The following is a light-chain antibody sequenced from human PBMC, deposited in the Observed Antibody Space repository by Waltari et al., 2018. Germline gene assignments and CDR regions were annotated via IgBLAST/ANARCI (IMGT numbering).Light chain of an antibody. CDR3: QHYVRLPVT. CDR1: QSVSRS. V-gene: IGKV3-20*01. J-gene: IGKJ1*01. CDR2: GAS. Sequence: EIVLTQSPGTLSFFPGERATLSCRASQSVSRSLAWYQQKPGQAPRLLIYGASSRATGVPDRFSGSGSGTDFSLTISRLEPEDFAVYYCQHYVRLPVTFGQGTKVEIK.